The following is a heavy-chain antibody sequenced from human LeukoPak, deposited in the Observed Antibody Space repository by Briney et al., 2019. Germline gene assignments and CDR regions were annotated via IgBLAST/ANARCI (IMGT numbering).Heavy chain of an antibody. V-gene: IGHV3-23*01. J-gene: IGHJ4*02. CDR3: AKTEGTDY. CDR1: GFTFSNFA. Sequence: GGSLRLSCAASGFTFSNFAMSWVRQAPGEGLEWVSSISGSGSGGSTNYADSVKGRFTISRDNSKNTLYLQMNGLRAEDTAVYYCAKTEGTDYWGQGTLVTVSS. CDR2: ISGSGSGGST. D-gene: IGHD1-1*01.